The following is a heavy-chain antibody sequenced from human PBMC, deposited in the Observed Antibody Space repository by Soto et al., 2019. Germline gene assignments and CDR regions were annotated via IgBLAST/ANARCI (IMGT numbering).Heavy chain of an antibody. J-gene: IGHJ5*02. CDR1: GASMNSGAYY. CDR3: ARVSATGTRWFDP. D-gene: IGHD6-13*01. Sequence: QVQLQESGPGLVKPSQTLSLTCTVSGASMNSGAYYWSWVRQPPGKGLEWIGYIYHNGRTYNNPSLMSRVTMSLDTSKNQFSLKLNSVSAADTALYYCARVSATGTRWFDPWGQGTLVTVSS. CDR2: IYHNGRT. V-gene: IGHV4-31*03.